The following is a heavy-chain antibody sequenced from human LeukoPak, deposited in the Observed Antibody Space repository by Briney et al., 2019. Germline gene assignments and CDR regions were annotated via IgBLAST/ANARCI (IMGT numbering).Heavy chain of an antibody. Sequence: GGSLRLSCAASGLIFSNAWMSWVRQAPGKGLEWVGRLKSKTDGGTTDYAAPVKGRFTISRDDLKNTLYLQMNSLKTEDTAVYYCTTDYYDSSGYAIDYWGQGTLVTVSS. CDR2: LKSKTDGGTT. CDR3: TTDYYDSSGYAIDY. J-gene: IGHJ4*02. D-gene: IGHD3-22*01. V-gene: IGHV3-15*01. CDR1: GLIFSNAW.